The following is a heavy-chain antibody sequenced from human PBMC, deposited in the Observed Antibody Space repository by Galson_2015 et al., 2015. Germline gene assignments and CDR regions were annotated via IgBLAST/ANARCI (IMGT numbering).Heavy chain of an antibody. J-gene: IGHJ6*02. Sequence: SLRLSCAASGFTFSSYGMHWVRQAPGKGLEWVAVISYDGSNKYYADSVRGRFTISRDNSKNTLYLQMNSLRAEDTAVYYCARSSSGYPDYYYGMDVWGQGTTVTVSS. V-gene: IGHV3-30*03. CDR1: GFTFSSYG. CDR2: ISYDGSNK. D-gene: IGHD5-12*01. CDR3: ARSSSGYPDYYYGMDV.